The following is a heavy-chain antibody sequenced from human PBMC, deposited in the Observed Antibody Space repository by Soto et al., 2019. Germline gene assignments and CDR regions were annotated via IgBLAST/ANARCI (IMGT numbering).Heavy chain of an antibody. J-gene: IGHJ3*02. Sequence: ASVKVSCKAPGGTFSSYAISWVRQAPGQGLEWMGGIIPIFGTANYAQKFQGRVTITADESTSTAYMELSSLRSEDTAVYYCARAGATEGAFDIWGQGTMVTVSS. CDR2: IIPIFGTA. CDR3: ARAGATEGAFDI. V-gene: IGHV1-69*13. D-gene: IGHD3-10*01. CDR1: GGTFSSYA.